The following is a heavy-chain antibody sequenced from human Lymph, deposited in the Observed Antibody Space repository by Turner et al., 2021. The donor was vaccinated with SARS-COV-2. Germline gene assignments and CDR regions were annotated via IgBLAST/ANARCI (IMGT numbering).Heavy chain of an antibody. CDR2: STWNICTI. J-gene: IGHJ6*02. CDR3: AKDVYWGSFSDHYYGMDV. V-gene: IGHV3-9*01. D-gene: IGHD3-16*01. Sequence: DVHLGESGGALVHPGRPLSSPCAAPGFPFDDYAMHGVPNAPGKGREWLAESTWNICTIGYADSAYGRFTVNRDNAKNTQYLKMNSLRAEDTALYYCAKDVYWGSFSDHYYGMDVWGQGTTVTVSS. CDR1: GFPFDDYA.